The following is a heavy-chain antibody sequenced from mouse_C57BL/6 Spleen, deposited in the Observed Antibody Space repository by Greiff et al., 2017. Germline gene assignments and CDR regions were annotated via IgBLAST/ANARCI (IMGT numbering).Heavy chain of an antibody. V-gene: IGHV1-82*01. CDR1: GYAFSSYW. J-gene: IGHJ1*03. CDR2: IYPGDGDT. D-gene: IGHD1-1*01. CDR3: ARAWYGSSSWYFDV. Sequence: QVQLQQSGPELVKPGASVKISCKASGYAFSSYWMNWVKQRPGKGLEWIGRIYPGDGDTNYNGKFKGKATLTADKSSSTSYMQLSSLTSEDSAVYFCARAWYGSSSWYFDVWGTGTTVTVSS.